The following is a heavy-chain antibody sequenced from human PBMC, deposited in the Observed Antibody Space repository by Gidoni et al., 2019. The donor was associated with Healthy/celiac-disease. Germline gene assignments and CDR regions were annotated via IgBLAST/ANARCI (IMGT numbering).Heavy chain of an antibody. CDR3: ARDLITRFFDY. D-gene: IGHD3-16*01. V-gene: IGHV4-34*01. J-gene: IGHJ4*02. CDR2: INHSGST. CDR1: GGSFSGYY. Sequence: QVQLQQWGAGLLKPSETLSLTCAVYGGSFSGYYWSWIRQPPGKGLEWIGEINHSGSTNYNPSLKSRVTISVDTSKNQFSLKLSSVTAADTAVYYCARDLITRFFDYWGQGTLVTVSS.